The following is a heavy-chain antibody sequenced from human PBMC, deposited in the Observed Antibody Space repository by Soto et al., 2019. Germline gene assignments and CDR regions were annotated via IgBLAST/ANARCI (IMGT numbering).Heavy chain of an antibody. J-gene: IGHJ4*02. CDR3: AKKGYYPSGKINLFDS. V-gene: IGHV4-38-2*01. Sequence: SETLSLTCAVSGYSINSDYYWGWIRQPPGKGLEWIGSVDHSGRTYYSPSLRSRLTIFIDTFKNQFSLRLTSVTAADTAMYFCAKKGYYPSGKINLFDSWGPGTLVTVSS. CDR2: VDHSGRT. D-gene: IGHD3-10*01. CDR1: GYSINSDYY.